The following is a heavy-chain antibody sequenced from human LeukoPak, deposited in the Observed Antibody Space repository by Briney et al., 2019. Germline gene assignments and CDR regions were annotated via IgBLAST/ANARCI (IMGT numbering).Heavy chain of an antibody. V-gene: IGHV4-34*01. CDR1: GGSFSGYY. CDR3: ARKPLRITIFGVILTSWFDP. D-gene: IGHD3-3*01. CDR2: INHSGST. J-gene: IGHJ5*02. Sequence: SETLSLTCAVYGGSFSGYYWSWIRQPPGKGLEWIGEINHSGSTNYNPSLKSRVTISVDTSKNQFSLKLSSVTAADTAVYYCARKPLRITIFGVILTSWFDPWGQGTLVTVSS.